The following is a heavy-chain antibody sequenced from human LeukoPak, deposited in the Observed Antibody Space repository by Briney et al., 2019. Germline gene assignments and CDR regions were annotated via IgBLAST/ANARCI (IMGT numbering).Heavy chain of an antibody. Sequence: ASVKVSCKASGYTFVDYYMHWARQAPGQGLEWMGWINSNTGDTYYAQKFQGRVTMTRATPINPAYLELSRLTSDDTAVYYCARDDTDSNGYPFDNWGQGTLVTVSS. CDR2: INSNTGDT. D-gene: IGHD3-22*01. CDR3: ARDDTDSNGYPFDN. V-gene: IGHV1-2*02. CDR1: GYTFVDYY. J-gene: IGHJ4*02.